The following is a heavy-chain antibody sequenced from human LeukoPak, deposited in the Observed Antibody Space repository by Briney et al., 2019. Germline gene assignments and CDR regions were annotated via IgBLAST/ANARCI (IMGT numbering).Heavy chain of an antibody. V-gene: IGHV3-72*01. J-gene: IGHJ1*01. CDR1: GFTFSDHY. CDR2: IRHKADGYTT. Sequence: GGSLRLSCAASGFTFSDHYMDWVRQAPGKGLEWVGRIRHKADGYTTEYAASVKGRFTISRDDSKNSLFLQLNSLKTEDTAVYYCARETYSSSPGEYFQHWGQGTLVTVSS. D-gene: IGHD6-6*01. CDR3: ARETYSSSPGEYFQH.